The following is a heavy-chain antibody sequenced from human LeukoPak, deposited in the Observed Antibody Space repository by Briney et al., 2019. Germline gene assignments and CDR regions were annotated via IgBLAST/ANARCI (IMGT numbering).Heavy chain of an antibody. V-gene: IGHV1-46*01. CDR2: INPSGDNT. D-gene: IGHD3-22*01. CDR3: ARGNYYDSSGYLSY. J-gene: IGHJ4*02. CDR1: GYTFTNNF. Sequence: ASVKVSCKASGYTFTNNFMHWVRQAPGQGLEWMGIINPSGDNTWYAQKFQGRVTMTRDMATSTDYMEVSSLRSEDTAVYYCARGNYYDSSGYLSYWGQGTLVTVSS.